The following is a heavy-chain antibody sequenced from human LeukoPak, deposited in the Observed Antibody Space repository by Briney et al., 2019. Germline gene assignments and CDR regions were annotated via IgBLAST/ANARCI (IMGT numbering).Heavy chain of an antibody. CDR2: IYYSGST. D-gene: IGHD5-12*01. Sequence: PSETLSLTCVVSGGSVSGYYWGWIRQPPGKGLEWIGYIYYSGSTNYNPSLKSRVTISVDTSKNQFSLKLGSVTAADTAVYYCASSEATTTPPPYGMDVWGQGTKVTVSS. CDR1: GGSVSGYY. CDR3: ASSEATTTPPPYGMDV. V-gene: IGHV4-59*02. J-gene: IGHJ6*02.